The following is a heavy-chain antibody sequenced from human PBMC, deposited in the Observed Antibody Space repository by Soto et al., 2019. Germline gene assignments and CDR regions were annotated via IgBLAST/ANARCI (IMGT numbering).Heavy chain of an antibody. CDR1: GFTFSSYA. D-gene: IGHD2-2*01. J-gene: IGHJ6*02. CDR2: ISYDGSNK. CDR3: ARDIVVVPAGRMDV. V-gene: IGHV3-30-3*01. Sequence: ESGGGVVQPGRSLRLSCAASGFTFSSYAMHWVRQAPGKGLEWVAVISYDGSNKYYADSVKGRFTISRDNSKNTLYLQMNCLRAEDTAVYYCARDIVVVPAGRMDVWGQGTTVTVSS.